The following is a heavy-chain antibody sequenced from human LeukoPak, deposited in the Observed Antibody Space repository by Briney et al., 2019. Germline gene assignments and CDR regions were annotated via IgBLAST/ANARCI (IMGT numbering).Heavy chain of an antibody. CDR2: IYYSGST. V-gene: IGHV4-59*01. J-gene: IGHJ4*02. CDR3: ARVDPDDDILTG. CDR1: GGSISSYY. D-gene: IGHD3-9*01. Sequence: PSETLSLTCTVSGGSISSYYWSWIRQPPGKGLEWIGHIYYSGSTNYNPSLKSRVTISVDTSKNQFSLKLSSVTAADTAVYYCARVDPDDDILTGWGQGTLVTVSS.